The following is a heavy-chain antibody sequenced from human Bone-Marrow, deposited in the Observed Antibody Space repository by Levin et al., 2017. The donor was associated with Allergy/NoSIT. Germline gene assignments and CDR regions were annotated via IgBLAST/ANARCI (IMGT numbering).Heavy chain of an antibody. V-gene: IGHV3-23*01. D-gene: IGHD3-22*01. Sequence: GESLKISCAASGFSFGSYGMSWVRQAPGKGLEWVSGLSGSGEWVSGTSGGAAGTYYADSVKGRFTISRDNSNKMVDLQMNTLRVEYTAIYYMTKSRSSGVYSSPPDAFDFWGQGTMVTVSA. CDR1: GFSFGSYG. CDR3: TKSRSSGVYSSPPDAFDF. J-gene: IGHJ3*01. CDR2: TSGGAAGT.